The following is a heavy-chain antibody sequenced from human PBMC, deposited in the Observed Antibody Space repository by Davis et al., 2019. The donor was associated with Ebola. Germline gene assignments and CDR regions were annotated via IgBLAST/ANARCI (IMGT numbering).Heavy chain of an antibody. V-gene: IGHV1-18*01. CDR1: GYTFTSYG. CDR3: ARDLATSSGAHFFYFGMDV. D-gene: IGHD3-10*01. Sequence: ASVKVSCKASGYTFTSYGISWVRQAPGQGLEWMGWIITDNGNRNYAQKFQGRVTMSTDTSTTTAYMELTSLRSDDTAVYYCARDLATSSGAHFFYFGMDVWGEGTSVAVSS. J-gene: IGHJ6*04. CDR2: IITDNGNR.